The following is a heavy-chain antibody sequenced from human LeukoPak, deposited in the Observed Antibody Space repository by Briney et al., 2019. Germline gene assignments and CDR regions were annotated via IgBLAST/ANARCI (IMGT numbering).Heavy chain of an antibody. CDR3: AKDRAGSFDY. CDR2: ISSLSGTI. CDR1: GFTFSTYS. J-gene: IGHJ4*02. V-gene: IGHV3-48*01. D-gene: IGHD3-10*01. Sequence: GGSLRLSCAASGFTFSTYSMNWVRQAPGKGLEWISYISSLSGTINYADSVKGRFTISRDNAKNSLYLHMNSLRADDTAIYYCAKDRAGSFDYWGQGTLVTVSS.